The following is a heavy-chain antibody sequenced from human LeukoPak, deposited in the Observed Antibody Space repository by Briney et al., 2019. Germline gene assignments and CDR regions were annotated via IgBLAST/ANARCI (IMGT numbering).Heavy chain of an antibody. V-gene: IGHV3-11*04. J-gene: IGHJ4*02. CDR3: ARDRRYYYDSSGYYPLDY. Sequence: GGSLRLSCTASGFIFTDYYMSWIRQAPGKGLEWVSYISSSGSTIYYADSVKGRFTISRDNAKNSLYLQMNSLRAEDTAVYYCARDRRYYYDSSGYYPLDYWGQGTLVTVSS. D-gene: IGHD3-22*01. CDR1: GFIFTDYY. CDR2: ISSSGSTI.